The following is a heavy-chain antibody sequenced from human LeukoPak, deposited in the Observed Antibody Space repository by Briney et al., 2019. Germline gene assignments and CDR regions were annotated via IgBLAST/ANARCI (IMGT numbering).Heavy chain of an antibody. J-gene: IGHJ5*02. Sequence: SVKVSCKASGGTFSSYAISWVRQAPGQGLEWMGGIIPIFGAANYAQKFQGRVTITADESTSTAYMELSSLRSEDTAVYYCARLVTIWFDPWGQGTLVTVSS. D-gene: IGHD4-11*01. CDR2: IIPIFGAA. CDR1: GGTFSSYA. CDR3: ARLVTIWFDP. V-gene: IGHV1-69*13.